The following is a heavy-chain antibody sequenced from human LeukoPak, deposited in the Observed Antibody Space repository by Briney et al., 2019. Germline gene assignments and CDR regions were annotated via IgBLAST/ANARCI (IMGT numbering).Heavy chain of an antibody. CDR2: IYTSGST. D-gene: IGHD6-13*01. V-gene: IGHV4-4*07. CDR3: ARGRGIATPGRVWYFDL. J-gene: IGHJ2*01. Sequence: SETLSLTCTVSGGSISSYYWSWIRQPAGKGLEWIGRIYTSGSTDYNPSLKSRVTMSEDTSKNQFSLKLTSVTAADTAVYYCARGRGIATPGRVWYFDLWGRGTLVIVSS. CDR1: GGSISSYY.